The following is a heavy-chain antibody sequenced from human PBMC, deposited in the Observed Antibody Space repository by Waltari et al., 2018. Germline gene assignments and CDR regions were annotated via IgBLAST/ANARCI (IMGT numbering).Heavy chain of an antibody. J-gene: IGHJ4*02. D-gene: IGHD1-26*01. Sequence: QVQLVASGGGVVQPGGSLRLSCAASVFTVRICSMHWVRQAPGKGLEWVAFVSIDGRSQYYRASVKGRFTISRDNSENTVYLQMNSLRPEDTAVYYCARHMLALGDGDSWGQGTVVTVSS. CDR3: ARHMLALGDGDS. CDR2: VSIDGRSQ. V-gene: IGHV3-30*02. CDR1: VFTVRICS.